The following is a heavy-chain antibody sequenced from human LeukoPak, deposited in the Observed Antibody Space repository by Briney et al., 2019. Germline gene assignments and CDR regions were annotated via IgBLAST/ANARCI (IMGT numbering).Heavy chain of an antibody. V-gene: IGHV4-34*01. D-gene: IGHD2-15*01. CDR3: ARGRIGWYWSGGSWYYFDY. CDR2: INHSGST. J-gene: IGHJ4*02. Sequence: SETLSLTCAVYGGSFSGYYWSWIRQPPGKGLEWIGEINHSGSTNYNPSLKSRVTISVDTSKNQFSLKLSSVTAADTAVYYCARGRIGWYWSGGSWYYFDYWGQGTLVTVSS. CDR1: GGSFSGYY.